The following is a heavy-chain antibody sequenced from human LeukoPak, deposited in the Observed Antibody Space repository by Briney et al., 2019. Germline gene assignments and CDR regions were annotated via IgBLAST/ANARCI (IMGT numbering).Heavy chain of an antibody. D-gene: IGHD3-10*01. J-gene: IGHJ4*02. V-gene: IGHV3-7*01. Sequence: PGGSLRLSCAASGFTFSSYWMSWVRQAPGKGLEWVANIKQDGSEKYYVDSVKGRFTVSRDNSKNTLYLQMNSLRAEDTAVYYSWFGESNFDYWGQGTLVTVSS. CDR1: GFTFSSYW. CDR2: IKQDGSEK. CDR3: WFGESNFDY.